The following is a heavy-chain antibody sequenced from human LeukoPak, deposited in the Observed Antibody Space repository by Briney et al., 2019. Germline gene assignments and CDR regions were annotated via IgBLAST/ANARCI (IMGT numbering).Heavy chain of an antibody. J-gene: IGHJ4*02. CDR2: IYHSGST. D-gene: IGHD3-22*01. CDR1: GGSISSSNW. Sequence: SETLSLTCAVSGGSISSSNWWSWVRQPPGKGLEWIGEIYHSGSTNYNPSLKSRVTISVDTSKNQFSLKLSSVTAADTAVYYCARPFFGDYYDSSGYYGNDYWGQGTLVTVSS. V-gene: IGHV4-4*02. CDR3: ARPFFGDYYDSSGYYGNDY.